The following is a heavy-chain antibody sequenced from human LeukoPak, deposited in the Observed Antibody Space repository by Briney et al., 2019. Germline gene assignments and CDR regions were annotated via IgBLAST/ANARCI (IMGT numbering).Heavy chain of an antibody. CDR1: GFTFSSYE. CDR3: AELGITMIGGV. CDR2: ISSSGSTI. J-gene: IGHJ6*04. Sequence: GGSLRLSCAAPGFTFSSYEMNWVRQAPGEGLEWVSSISSSGSTIYYADSVKGRFTISRDNAKNSLYLQMNSLRAEDTAVYYCAELGITMIGGVWGKGTTVTISS. D-gene: IGHD3-10*02. V-gene: IGHV3-48*03.